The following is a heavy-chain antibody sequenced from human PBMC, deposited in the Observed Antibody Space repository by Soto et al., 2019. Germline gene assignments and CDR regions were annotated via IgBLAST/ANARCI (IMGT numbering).Heavy chain of an antibody. CDR2: INTDGGSS. D-gene: IGHD2-2*01. J-gene: IGHJ3*02. V-gene: IGHV3-74*03. CDR3: AREAGYCSRTSCYRRAFDT. Sequence: FLRVSRPASELTISGHWMHWIRQVPGKGLEWVSRINTDGGSSAYADSVKGRFAISRDNAKNTLYLQMNGLRAEDTAVYYCAREAGYCSRTSCYRRAFDTWGQGTTVTVSS. CDR1: ELTISGHW.